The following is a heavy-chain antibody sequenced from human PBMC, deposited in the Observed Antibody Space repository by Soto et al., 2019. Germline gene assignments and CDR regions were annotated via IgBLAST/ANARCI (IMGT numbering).Heavy chain of an antibody. Sequence: QVQLQESGPGLVKPSGTLSLTCTVSGGSISTNNWWMWVRQSPEKGLEWIGEIYQSGNTNYNPSFKSRVTMSVDKSKNEFSLKMTSVTAEDTAIYYCARDRGAGTFTGFDYWGQGTLVTVSS. CDR3: ARDRGAGTFTGFDY. CDR1: GGSISTNNW. CDR2: IYQSGNT. V-gene: IGHV4-4*02. D-gene: IGHD6-19*01. J-gene: IGHJ4*02.